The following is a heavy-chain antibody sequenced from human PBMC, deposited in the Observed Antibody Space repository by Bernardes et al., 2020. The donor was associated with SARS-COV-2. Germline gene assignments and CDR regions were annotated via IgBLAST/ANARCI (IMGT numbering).Heavy chain of an antibody. Sequence: SETLSLTCTVSGDSISIYYWNWIRQPPGKGLEWIGYINYSGSTNYNPSLTSRVTMSIDTSKNQFSLKLSSVTAADTAVYYCARDLELGYWGQGTLVTVSS. CDR1: GDSISIYY. V-gene: IGHV4-59*01. D-gene: IGHD1-26*01. J-gene: IGHJ4*02. CDR3: ARDLELGY. CDR2: INYSGST.